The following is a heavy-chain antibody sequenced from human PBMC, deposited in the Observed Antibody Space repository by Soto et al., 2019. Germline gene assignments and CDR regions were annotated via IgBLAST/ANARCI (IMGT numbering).Heavy chain of an antibody. Sequence: SETLSLTCTVSGGSISSYYWSWIRQPPGKGLEWIGYIYYSGTTNYNPSLKSRVTISVDTSKNQFSLKLSSVTAADTAVYYCAREGRHGMDVWGQGTTVTVSS. V-gene: IGHV4-59*01. CDR3: AREGRHGMDV. CDR2: IYYSGTT. J-gene: IGHJ6*02. CDR1: GGSISSYY.